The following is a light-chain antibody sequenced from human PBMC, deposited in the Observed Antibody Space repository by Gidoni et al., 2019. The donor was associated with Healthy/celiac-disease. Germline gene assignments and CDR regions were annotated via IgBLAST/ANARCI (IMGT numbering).Light chain of an antibody. CDR3: QQYGSSLWT. Sequence: IVLTQSPGTLSLSPGERATLSCRASQSVSSSYLAWYQQKPGQAPRLLIYGASRRATGIPDRFSGSGSGTDFTLTISRLEPEDFAVYYCQQYGSSLWTFXQXTKVEIK. J-gene: IGKJ1*01. CDR1: QSVSSSY. V-gene: IGKV3-20*01. CDR2: GAS.